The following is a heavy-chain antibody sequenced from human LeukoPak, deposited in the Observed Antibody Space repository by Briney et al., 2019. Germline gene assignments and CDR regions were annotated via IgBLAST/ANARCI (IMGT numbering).Heavy chain of an antibody. CDR3: ARGLIAVVQHLFDY. Sequence: ASVKVSYKASGYTFTGYYMHWVRQAPGQGLEWMGWINPNSGGTNYAQKFQGRVTMTRDTSISTAYMELSRLRSDDTAVYYCARGLIAVVQHLFDYWGQGTLVTVSS. J-gene: IGHJ4*02. D-gene: IGHD6-19*01. V-gene: IGHV1-2*02. CDR2: INPNSGGT. CDR1: GYTFTGYY.